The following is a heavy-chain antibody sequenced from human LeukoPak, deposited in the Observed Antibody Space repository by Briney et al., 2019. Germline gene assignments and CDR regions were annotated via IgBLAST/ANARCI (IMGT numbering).Heavy chain of an antibody. J-gene: IGHJ5*02. CDR3: TRLPEARHATSLGCLDP. CDR2: IPCRGVT. D-gene: IGHD2-15*01. V-gene: IGHV4-4*08. CDR1: SAAISRSY. Sequence: SETLSLACTVLSAAISRSYGSWIRQTAGKGRDWIGSIPCRGVTTYTTSPGSRLTISRDTSKSELSLHLSSVSAADTAVYFCTRLPEARHATSLGCLDPWGQGTRVTAS.